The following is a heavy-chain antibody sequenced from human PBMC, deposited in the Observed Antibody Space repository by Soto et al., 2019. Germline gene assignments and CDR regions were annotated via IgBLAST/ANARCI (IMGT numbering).Heavy chain of an antibody. CDR2: IRSKANSYAT. J-gene: IGHJ4*02. CDR3: TTYPLYYDILTGYSHLDY. Sequence: LRLSCAASGLTFSGSAMHWVRQASGKGLEWVGRIRSKANSYATAYAASVKGRFTISRDDSKNTAYLQMNSLKTEDTAVYYCTTYPLYYDILTGYSHLDYWGQGTLVTVSS. CDR1: GLTFSGSA. D-gene: IGHD3-9*01. V-gene: IGHV3-73*01.